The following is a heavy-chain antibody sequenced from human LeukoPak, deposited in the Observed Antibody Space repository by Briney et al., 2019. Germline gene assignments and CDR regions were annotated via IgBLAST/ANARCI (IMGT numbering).Heavy chain of an antibody. J-gene: IGHJ6*03. CDR2: ISYDGSNK. V-gene: IGHV3-30*04. D-gene: IGHD3-22*01. CDR3: GRAYYLDYFYYYMDV. CDR1: GFTFSSYA. Sequence: GGSLRLSCGASGFTFSSYAMHWVRQAPGKGLEWVAVISYDGSNKDYADSVKGRFTISRDNAKNSLYLQMNSLRAEDTALYYCGRAYYLDYFYYYMDVWGKGATVTVSS.